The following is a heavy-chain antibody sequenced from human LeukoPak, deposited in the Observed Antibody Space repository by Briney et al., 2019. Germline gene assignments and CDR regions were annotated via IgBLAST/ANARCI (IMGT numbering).Heavy chain of an antibody. V-gene: IGHV3-21*01. CDR2: ISSSSSYI. CDR1: GFTFSSYS. CDR3: ARGSRCSGWYSDY. D-gene: IGHD6-19*01. Sequence: GGSLRLSCAASGFTFSSYSMNWFRQAPGRGLEWVSSISSSSSYIYYADSVKGRFTISRDNAKNSLYLQMNSLRAEDTAVYYCARGSRCSGWYSDYWGQGTLVTVSS. J-gene: IGHJ4*02.